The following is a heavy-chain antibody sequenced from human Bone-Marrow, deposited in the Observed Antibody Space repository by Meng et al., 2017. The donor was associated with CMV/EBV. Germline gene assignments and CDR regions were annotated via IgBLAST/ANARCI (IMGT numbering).Heavy chain of an antibody. CDR2: IYPGDSDT. Sequence: GESLKISCKGSGYSFTSYWIGWVRQMPGKGLEWMGIIYPGDSDTRYSPSFQGQVTISADKSISTAYLQWSSLKASDTAMYYWARLIVPAATENWFDPWGQGTLVTVSS. J-gene: IGHJ5*02. V-gene: IGHV5-51*01. CDR1: GYSFTSYW. CDR3: ARLIVPAATENWFDP. D-gene: IGHD2-2*01.